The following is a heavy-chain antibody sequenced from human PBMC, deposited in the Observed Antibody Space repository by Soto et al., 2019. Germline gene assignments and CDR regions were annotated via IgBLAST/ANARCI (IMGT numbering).Heavy chain of an antibody. V-gene: IGHV3-48*02. D-gene: IGHD3-22*01. CDR2: ISSSGRTV. Sequence: GWSLRLSCAASGFTFSSYSMNLVRQAPGKGLEWVSYISSSGRTVYYVDSVKGRFTISRDNAKNSLYLQMNSLRDEDTAVYYCARDSYDSSGYSGYWGQGTLVTVSS. CDR1: GFTFSSYS. J-gene: IGHJ4*02. CDR3: ARDSYDSSGYSGY.